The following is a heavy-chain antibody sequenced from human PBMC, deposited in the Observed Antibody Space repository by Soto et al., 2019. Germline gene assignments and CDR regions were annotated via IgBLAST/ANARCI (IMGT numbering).Heavy chain of an antibody. Sequence: GGSLRLSCAASGFTFSSYGMHWVRQAPGKGLEWVAVISYDGSNKYYAASVKGRFTISRDNSKNTLYLQMNSLRAEDTAVYYCAKVYYYDSSGSDYWGQGTLVTVSS. CDR3: AKVYYYDSSGSDY. V-gene: IGHV3-30*18. CDR1: GFTFSSYG. J-gene: IGHJ4*02. CDR2: ISYDGSNK. D-gene: IGHD3-22*01.